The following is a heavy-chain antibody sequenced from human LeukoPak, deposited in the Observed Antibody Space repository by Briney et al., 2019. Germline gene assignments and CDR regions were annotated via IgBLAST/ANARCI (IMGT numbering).Heavy chain of an antibody. Sequence: SETLSLTCTVSGGSISSGSYYWSWIRQPAGKGLEWIGRIYTSGSTNYNPSLKSRVTISVDTSKNQFSLKLSSVTAADTAVYYCAREYGSGSYYGYYYYYMDVWGKGTTVTVPS. CDR3: AREYGSGSYYGYYYYYMDV. J-gene: IGHJ6*03. D-gene: IGHD3-10*01. V-gene: IGHV4-61*02. CDR1: GGSISSGSYY. CDR2: IYTSGST.